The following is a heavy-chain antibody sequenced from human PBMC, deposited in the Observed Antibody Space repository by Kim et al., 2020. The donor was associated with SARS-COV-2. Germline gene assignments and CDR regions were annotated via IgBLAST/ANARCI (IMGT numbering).Heavy chain of an antibody. CDR1: GYTFTGYW. CDR3: TRQVEQWYDS. V-gene: IGHV5-51*01. Sequence: GESLKISCKASGYTFTGYWIGWVRQMPGRGLEWMGIIYPADSDTRYSPSFQGQVTISVDKSITTAYLQWSSLKASDTAIYYYTRQVEQWYDSWGQGTLVTVAS. D-gene: IGHD6-19*01. J-gene: IGHJ4*02. CDR2: IYPADSDT.